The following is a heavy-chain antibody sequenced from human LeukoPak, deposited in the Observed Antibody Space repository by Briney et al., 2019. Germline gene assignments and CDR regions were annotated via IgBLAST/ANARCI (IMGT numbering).Heavy chain of an antibody. CDR3: ARDLWFGRNWFDP. CDR1: GGSFSGYY. V-gene: IGHV4-34*01. Sequence: SETLSVTCAVYGGSFSGYYWSRIRQPPGKGLEWIGEINHSGSTNYNPSLKSRVTISVDTSKNQFSLKLSSVTAADTAVYYCARDLWFGRNWFDPWGQGTLVTVSS. J-gene: IGHJ5*02. D-gene: IGHD3-10*01. CDR2: INHSGST.